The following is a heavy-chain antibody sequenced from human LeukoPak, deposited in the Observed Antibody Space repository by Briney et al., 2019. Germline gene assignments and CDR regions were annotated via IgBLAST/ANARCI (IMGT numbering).Heavy chain of an antibody. J-gene: IGHJ4*02. CDR3: AKSGIVVVPAALYYFDY. CDR2: ISGSGGST. V-gene: IGHV3-23*01. Sequence: GGSLRLSCAASGFTFSSYSMNWVRQAPGKGLEWVSAISGSGGSTYYADSVKGRFTISRDNSKNTLYLQMNSLRAEDTAVYYCAKSGIVVVPAALYYFDYWGQGTQVTVSS. CDR1: GFTFSSYS. D-gene: IGHD2-2*01.